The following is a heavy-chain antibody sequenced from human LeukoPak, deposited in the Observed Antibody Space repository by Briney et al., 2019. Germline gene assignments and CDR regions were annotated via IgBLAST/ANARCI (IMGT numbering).Heavy chain of an antibody. J-gene: IGHJ4*02. CDR3: ARAMPMVVTLPGKYYFDY. CDR1: GGTFSSYA. Sequence: GSSVKVSCKASGGTFSSYAISWVRQAPGQGLEWMGGIIPIFGTANYAQKFQGRVTITTDESTSTAYMELSSLRSEDTAVYYCARAMPMVVTLPGKYYFDYWGQGTLFTVSS. V-gene: IGHV1-69*05. D-gene: IGHD4-23*01. CDR2: IIPIFGTA.